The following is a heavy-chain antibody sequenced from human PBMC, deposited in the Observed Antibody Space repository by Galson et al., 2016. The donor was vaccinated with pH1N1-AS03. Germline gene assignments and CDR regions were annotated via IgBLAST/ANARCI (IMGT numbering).Heavy chain of an antibody. CDR1: GFTLSTYS. D-gene: IGHD6-19*01. V-gene: IGHV3-30-3*01. Sequence: SLRLSCAASGFTLSTYSMHWVRQAPGRGLEWVALMSYDGTKKSYADSVRGRFTISRDTSKNTLYLQMNSLRVEDTAVYYCTRGSGSGWYGSYYDYWGQGTLVPVSS. CDR3: TRGSGSGWYGSYYDY. CDR2: MSYDGTKK. J-gene: IGHJ4*02.